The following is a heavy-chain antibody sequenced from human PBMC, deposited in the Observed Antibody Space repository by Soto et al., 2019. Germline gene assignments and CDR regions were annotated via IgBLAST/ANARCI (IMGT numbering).Heavy chain of an antibody. D-gene: IGHD6-13*01. J-gene: IGHJ1*01. Sequence: EVQLLESGGGLVQPGGSLRLSCAASGFTFSSYAMSWVRQAPGKGLEWVSAIRGSGGSTYYADSVKGRFTISRDNSKNSMYLQMKSLRAEDTAVYYCAKGPDSSRWYPEYFQHWGQGTLVTVSS. CDR1: GFTFSSYA. CDR2: IRGSGGST. V-gene: IGHV3-23*01. CDR3: AKGPDSSRWYPEYFQH.